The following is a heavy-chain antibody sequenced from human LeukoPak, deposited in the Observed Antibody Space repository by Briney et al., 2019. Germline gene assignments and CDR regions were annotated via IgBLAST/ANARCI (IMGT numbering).Heavy chain of an antibody. J-gene: IGHJ4*02. D-gene: IGHD5-12*01. CDR1: GYSFIFYY. CDR3: ASEGSGYPY. Sequence: GASVKVSCKATGYSFIFYYMHLVRQAPGQGLEWMGWINPNSGGTNYAQKFQGRVTMTRDTSISTAYMEVSRLTSDDTAVFYCASEGSGYPYWGQGTLVTVSS. CDR2: INPNSGGT. V-gene: IGHV1-2*02.